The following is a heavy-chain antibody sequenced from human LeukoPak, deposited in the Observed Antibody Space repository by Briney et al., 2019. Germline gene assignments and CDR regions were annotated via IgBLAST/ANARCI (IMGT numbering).Heavy chain of an antibody. D-gene: IGHD6-13*01. V-gene: IGHV4-59*01. CDR2: ISYSGGT. CDR1: GGSISSYY. J-gene: IGHJ4*02. Sequence: SETLSLTCTVSGGSISSYYWNWIRQPPGKGLEWIGYISYSGGTNYNPPLKSRVTISVDTSKNQFSLKLSSVTAADTAVYYCARGYSSSWLDYWGQGTLVTVSS. CDR3: ARGYSSSWLDY.